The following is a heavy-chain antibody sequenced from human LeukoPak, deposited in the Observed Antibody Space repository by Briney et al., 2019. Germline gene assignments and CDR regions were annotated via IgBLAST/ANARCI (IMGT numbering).Heavy chain of an antibody. D-gene: IGHD6-6*01. CDR1: GFTFSSYS. CDR2: ISGSGGST. J-gene: IGHJ4*02. CDR3: AKALLAYTSSSPVDY. Sequence: GGSLRLSCAASGFTFSSYSMSWVRQAPGEGLEWVSAISGSGGSTYYADSVKGRFTISRDNSKNTLYLQMNSLRAEDTAVYYCAKALLAYTSSSPVDYWGQGTLVTVSS. V-gene: IGHV3-23*01.